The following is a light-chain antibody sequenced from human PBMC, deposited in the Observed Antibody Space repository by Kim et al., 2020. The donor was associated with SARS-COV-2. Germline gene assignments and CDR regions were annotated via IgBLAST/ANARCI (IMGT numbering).Light chain of an antibody. CDR2: QDT. CDR3: QAWDSGTAVV. Sequence: VTPGQTASITSSGVELGVKYVFFYQKTPGQSPLLVIYQDTKRPSGIPERFSASTSGNTATLTISETQATDEADYYCQAWDSGTAVVFGGGTQLTVL. J-gene: IGLJ2*01. V-gene: IGLV3-1*01. CDR1: ELGVKY.